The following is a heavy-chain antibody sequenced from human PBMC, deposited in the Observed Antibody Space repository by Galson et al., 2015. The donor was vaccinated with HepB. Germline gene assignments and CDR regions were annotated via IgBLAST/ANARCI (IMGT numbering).Heavy chain of an antibody. D-gene: IGHD3-3*01. CDR1: GFTFGDYA. V-gene: IGHV3-49*03. CDR3: TRVGDYDFWSGYYTWFDP. CDR2: IRSKAYGGTT. Sequence: SLRLSCAASGFTFGDYAMSWFRQAPGKGLEWVGFIRSKAYGGTTEYAASVKGRFTISRDDSKSIAYLQMNSLKTEDTAVYYCTRVGDYDFWSGYYTWFDPWGQGTLVTVSS. J-gene: IGHJ5*02.